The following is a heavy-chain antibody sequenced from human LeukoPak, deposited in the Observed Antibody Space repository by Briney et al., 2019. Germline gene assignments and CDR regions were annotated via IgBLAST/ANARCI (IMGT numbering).Heavy chain of an antibody. V-gene: IGHV5-51*01. CDR3: ARGCSSTTCYHKFDY. D-gene: IGHD2-2*01. CDR1: GYSFTTYW. Sequence: GESLKISCKGSGYSFTTYWVGWVRQMPGKGLEWMGIIYPGDSATRYSPSFQGQVTISADKSISTAFLQWSSLKASDTATYYCARGCSSTTCYHKFDYWGQGTLVTVSS. CDR2: IYPGDSAT. J-gene: IGHJ4*02.